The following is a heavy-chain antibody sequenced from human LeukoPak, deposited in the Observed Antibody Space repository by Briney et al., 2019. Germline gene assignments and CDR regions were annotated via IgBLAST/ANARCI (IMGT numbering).Heavy chain of an antibody. J-gene: IGHJ6*04. Sequence: GGSLRLSCAASGFTFSSYEMNWVRQAPGKGLEWVSYISSSGSTIYYADSVKGRFTISRDNAKNSLYLQMNSLRAEDTAVYYRARNYVPAWCSGGSCYGYYYYGTDVWGKGTTVTVSS. CDR2: ISSSGSTI. D-gene: IGHD2-15*01. V-gene: IGHV3-48*03. CDR3: ARNYVPAWCSGGSCYGYYYYGTDV. CDR1: GFTFSSYE.